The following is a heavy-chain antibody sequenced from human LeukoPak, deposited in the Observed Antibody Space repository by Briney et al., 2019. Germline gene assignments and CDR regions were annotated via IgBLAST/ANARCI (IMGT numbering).Heavy chain of an antibody. CDR2: IYYSGNT. CDR1: ANSIRSSRNF. D-gene: IGHD3-10*01. J-gene: IGHJ4*02. Sequence: PSETLSVTCGVSANSIRSSRNFWTWIRQPPGKGLEWIGAIYYSGNTHYNASLQSRVTISADTSKNQFALRLSSVTAADTAVYYCASRDLYDAGTYESWGQGILVTVSS. CDR3: ASRDLYDAGTYES. V-gene: IGHV4-39*01.